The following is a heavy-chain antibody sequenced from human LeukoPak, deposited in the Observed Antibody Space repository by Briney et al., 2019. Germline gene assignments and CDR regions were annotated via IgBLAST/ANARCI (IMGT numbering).Heavy chain of an antibody. Sequence: SETLSLTCTVSGGSISSHHWSWIRQPPGKGLEWIGYIYYSGSTNYNPSLKSRVTISVDTSKNQFSLKLSSVTAADTAVYYCAKHYYYGSGSKQYYFDYWGQGTLVTVSS. CDR2: IYYSGST. V-gene: IGHV4-59*11. CDR1: GGSISSHH. J-gene: IGHJ4*02. CDR3: AKHYYYGSGSKQYYFDY. D-gene: IGHD3-10*01.